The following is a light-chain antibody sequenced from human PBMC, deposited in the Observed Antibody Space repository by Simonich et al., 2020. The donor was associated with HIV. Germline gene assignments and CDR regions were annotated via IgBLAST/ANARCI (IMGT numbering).Light chain of an antibody. V-gene: IGKV4-1*01. CDR2: WAS. CDR1: QSILYSSNNKNN. CDR3: QQYYTTPRT. J-gene: IGKJ1*01. Sequence: DIVMTQSPDSLAVSLGERATINCKSSQSILYSSNNKNNLAWYQQKPGQPPKLLIYWASTRESGVPDRFSGSGSGTDFTLTITSLQADDVAIYYCQQYYTTPRTFGQGTKVEIK.